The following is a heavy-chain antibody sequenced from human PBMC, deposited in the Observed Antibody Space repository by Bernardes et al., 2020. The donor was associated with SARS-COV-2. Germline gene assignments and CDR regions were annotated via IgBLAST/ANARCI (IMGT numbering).Heavy chain of an antibody. Sequence: GGSLRLSCAASGFAFSGYSMNWVRQAPGKGLEWVSYISGTSSHVYYTDSVRGRFTISRDNAKNSLYLQMNSLRAEDTALYYCARDRAVMARSGGMDVWGQGTTVTVSS. CDR3: ARDRAVMARSGGMDV. CDR2: ISGTSSHV. D-gene: IGHD3-16*01. CDR1: GFAFSGYS. J-gene: IGHJ6*02. V-gene: IGHV3-21*01.